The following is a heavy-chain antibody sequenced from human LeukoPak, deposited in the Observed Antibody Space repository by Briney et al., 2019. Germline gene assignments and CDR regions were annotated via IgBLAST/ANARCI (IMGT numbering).Heavy chain of an antibody. CDR1: GFTFSGSA. J-gene: IGHJ4*02. Sequence: GGSLRLSCAASGFTFSGSALHCVRQASGKGREGVGRIRSTANGYATAYAASVKGRFTISRDDSKNTAYLKMDSLKTKDTAVYYCTGNYYGSGSYADFDYWGQGTLVTVSS. CDR2: IRSTANGYAT. V-gene: IGHV3-73*01. CDR3: TGNYYGSGSYADFDY. D-gene: IGHD3-10*01.